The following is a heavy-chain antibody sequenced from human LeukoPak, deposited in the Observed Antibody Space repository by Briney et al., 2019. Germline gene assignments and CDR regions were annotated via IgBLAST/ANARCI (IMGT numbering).Heavy chain of an antibody. Sequence: PSETLSLTCTVSGGSISSSSYYWGWIRQPPGKGLEWIGTIYYSGSTYYNPSLKSRVTISVDTSKNQFSLKLSSVTAADTAVYYCARVVPTYSSDWYDDYWGQGTLVTVSS. J-gene: IGHJ4*02. V-gene: IGHV4-39*01. CDR3: ARVVPTYSSDWYDDY. CDR1: GGSISSSSYY. D-gene: IGHD6-19*01. CDR2: IYYSGST.